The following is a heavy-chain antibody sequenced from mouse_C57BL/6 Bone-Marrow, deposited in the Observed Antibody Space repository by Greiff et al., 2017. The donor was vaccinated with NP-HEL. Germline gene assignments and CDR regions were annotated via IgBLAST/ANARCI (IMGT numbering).Heavy chain of an antibody. CDR2: IDPSDSYT. Sequence: QVQLQQPGAELVKPGASVKLSCKASGYTFTSYWMQWVKQRPGQGLEWIGEIDPSDSYTNYNQKFKGKATLTVDTSSSTAYMHLSSLTSEDSAVYYCARSYYGSSFLHYWGQGTTLTVSS. CDR3: ARSYYGSSFLHY. D-gene: IGHD1-1*01. V-gene: IGHV1-50*01. CDR1: GYTFTSYW. J-gene: IGHJ2*01.